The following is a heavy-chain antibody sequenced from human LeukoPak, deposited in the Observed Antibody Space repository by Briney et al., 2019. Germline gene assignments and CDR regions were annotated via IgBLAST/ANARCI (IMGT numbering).Heavy chain of an antibody. Sequence: EASVKVSCKASGYTFTGYYMHWVRQAPGQGLEWMGWINPNSGGTNYAQKFQGRVTMTRDTSISTAYMELSRLRSDDTAVYYCARDISSSSGYYPSPGMGDYWGQGTLVTVSS. D-gene: IGHD3-22*01. J-gene: IGHJ4*02. CDR1: GYTFTGYY. V-gene: IGHV1-2*02. CDR2: INPNSGGT. CDR3: ARDISSSSGYYPSPGMGDY.